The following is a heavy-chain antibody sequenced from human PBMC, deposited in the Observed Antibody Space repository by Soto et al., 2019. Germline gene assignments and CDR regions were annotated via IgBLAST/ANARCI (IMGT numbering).Heavy chain of an antibody. Sequence: GGSLRLSCAASGFSFSNYAMSWVRQAPGKGLEWVSDISGRGGSAYYADSVKGRFTISRDESKNKMYVQMNSLRAEETAVYYCAKGGSSSSLFYFDYWGQGTLVTVSS. J-gene: IGHJ4*02. D-gene: IGHD6-6*01. CDR3: AKGGSSSSLFYFDY. CDR2: ISGRGGSA. V-gene: IGHV3-23*01. CDR1: GFSFSNYA.